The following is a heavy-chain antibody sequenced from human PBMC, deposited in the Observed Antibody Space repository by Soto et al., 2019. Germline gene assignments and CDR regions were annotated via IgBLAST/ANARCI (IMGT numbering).Heavy chain of an antibody. CDR3: ARTRWLPQSPMGELWFDP. J-gene: IGHJ5*02. CDR1: GFTFSSYA. D-gene: IGHD3-16*01. Sequence: PGGSLRLSCAASGFTFSSYAMHWVRQAPGKGLEWVAVISYDGSNKYYADSVKGRFTISRDNSKNTLYLQMNSLRAEDTAVYYCARTRWLPQSPMGELWFDPWGQGTLVTVSS. CDR2: ISYDGSNK. V-gene: IGHV3-30-3*01.